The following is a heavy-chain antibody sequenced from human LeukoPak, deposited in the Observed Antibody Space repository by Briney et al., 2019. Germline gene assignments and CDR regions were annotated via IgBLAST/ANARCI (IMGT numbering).Heavy chain of an antibody. CDR2: IRSKANSYAT. CDR3: TRLPIAVAGTRDY. CDR1: GFTFSGSA. J-gene: IGHJ4*02. D-gene: IGHD6-13*01. Sequence: PGGSLRLSCAASGFTFSGSAMHWVRQASGKGLEWVGRIRSKANSYATAYAASVKGRFTISRDDSKNTAYLQMNSLKTEDTAVYYCTRLPIAVAGTRDYWGQGTLVTVSS. V-gene: IGHV3-73*01.